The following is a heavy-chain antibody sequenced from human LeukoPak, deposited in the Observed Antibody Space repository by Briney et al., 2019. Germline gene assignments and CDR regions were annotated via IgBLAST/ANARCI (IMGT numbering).Heavy chain of an antibody. D-gene: IGHD6-19*01. CDR2: TYYGSKWYN. V-gene: IGHV6-1*01. J-gene: IGHJ4*02. Sequence: SQTLSLTCAISGDSFYSKSAAWNWSRQAPSRGVEWLGRTYYGSKWYNDSAVSVKSRITINPDTSKNQFSLQLNSVTPEDTAVYYCARDTGSGGTGHYFGYWGQGTLVTVSS. CDR1: GDSFYSKSAA. CDR3: ARDTGSGGTGHYFGY.